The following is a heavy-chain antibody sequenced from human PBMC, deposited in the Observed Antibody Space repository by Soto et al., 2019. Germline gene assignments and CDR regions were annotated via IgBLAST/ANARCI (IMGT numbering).Heavy chain of an antibody. Sequence: QVQLQESGPGLVKPSQTLSLTCTVSGGSITRGGYYWTWIRQHPGKGLEWIGYIYYSGSTYYNPSVKSRLTISVDTSKNQFCLKLSSVTAADTAVYYCARVDSGGYAYFDYWGQGTLVTVSS. D-gene: IGHD5-12*01. CDR2: IYYSGST. J-gene: IGHJ4*02. CDR1: GGSITRGGYY. CDR3: ARVDSGGYAYFDY. V-gene: IGHV4-31*03.